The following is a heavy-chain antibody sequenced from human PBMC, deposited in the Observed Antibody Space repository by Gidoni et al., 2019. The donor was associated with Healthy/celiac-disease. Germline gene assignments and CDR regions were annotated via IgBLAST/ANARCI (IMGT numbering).Heavy chain of an antibody. CDR3: AREYDSRVRGDY. CDR2: INPSGGST. J-gene: IGHJ4*02. V-gene: IGHV1-46*01. D-gene: IGHD3-22*01. CDR1: GDTFTSYY. Sequence: QLQLVQSGAEVKKPGASVKVSCKASGDTFTSYYMHWVRQAPVQGLEWMGIINPSGGSTSYAQKFQGRVTMTRDTSTSTVYMELSSRRSEDTAVYYCAREYDSRVRGDYWGQGTLVTVSS.